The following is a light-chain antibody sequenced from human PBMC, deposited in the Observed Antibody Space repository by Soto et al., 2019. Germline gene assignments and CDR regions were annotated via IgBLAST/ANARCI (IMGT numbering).Light chain of an antibody. CDR3: QQTSSFPLT. V-gene: IGKV1-12*01. CDR1: QGITSW. CDR2: AAS. J-gene: IGKJ4*01. Sequence: DIQMTQSPSSVSASVGDRVTITCRASQGITSWLAWYHQKPGRAPKLLIYAASILQSGVPSRFSGSGSGRDFTLTISSLQPEDFAIYFCQQTSSFPLTFGGGTKVEIK.